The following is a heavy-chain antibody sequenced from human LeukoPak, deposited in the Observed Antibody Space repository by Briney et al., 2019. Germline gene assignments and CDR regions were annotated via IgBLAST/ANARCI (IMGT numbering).Heavy chain of an antibody. D-gene: IGHD3-10*01. V-gene: IGHV1-18*01. Sequence: ASVKVSCKASGYTFTSYGISWVRQAPGQGLEWMGWIGAYNGNTNYAQKLQGRVTMTTDTSTSTAYMELRSLRSDDTAVYYCARAPYYYGSGFFDPWGQGTLVTVSS. CDR1: GYTFTSYG. CDR3: ARAPYYYGSGFFDP. J-gene: IGHJ5*02. CDR2: IGAYNGNT.